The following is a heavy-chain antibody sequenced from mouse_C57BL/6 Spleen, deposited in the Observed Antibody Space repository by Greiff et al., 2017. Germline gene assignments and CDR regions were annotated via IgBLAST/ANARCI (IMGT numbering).Heavy chain of an antibody. Sequence: QVQLKQSGPELVKPGASVKISCKASGYAFSSSWMNWVKQRPGKGLEWIGRIYPGDGDTNYNGKFKGKATLTADKSSSTAYMQLSSLTSEDSAVYFCATPTVGYFDVWGTGTTVTVSS. CDR1: GYAFSSSW. D-gene: IGHD1-1*01. CDR3: ATPTVGYFDV. J-gene: IGHJ1*03. CDR2: IYPGDGDT. V-gene: IGHV1-82*01.